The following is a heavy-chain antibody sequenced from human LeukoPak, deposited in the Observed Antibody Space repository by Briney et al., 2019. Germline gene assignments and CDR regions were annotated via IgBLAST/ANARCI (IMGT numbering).Heavy chain of an antibody. CDR2: IIPIFGTA. Sequence: SMKVSCKASGGTFSSYAISWVRQAPGQGLEWMGGIIPIFGTANYAQKFQGRVTITADKSTSTAYMELSSLRSEDTAVYYCARDIEVTTMVRGVRRGYYYYYGMDVWGKGTTVTVSS. D-gene: IGHD3-10*01. V-gene: IGHV1-69*06. J-gene: IGHJ6*04. CDR1: GGTFSSYA. CDR3: ARDIEVTTMVRGVRRGYYYYYGMDV.